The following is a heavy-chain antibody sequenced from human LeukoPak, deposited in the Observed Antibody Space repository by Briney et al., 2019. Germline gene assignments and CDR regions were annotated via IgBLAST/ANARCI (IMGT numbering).Heavy chain of an antibody. Sequence: GGSLRLSCAASGFTFSSYAMSWVRQAPGKGLEWVSAISGSGGSTYYADSVKGRFTISRDNSKNTLYLQMNSLRAEDTAVYYCAKTYYYYDSSGYYYYSYFQHWGQGTLVTVSS. V-gene: IGHV3-23*01. CDR2: ISGSGGST. CDR3: AKTYYYYDSSGYYYYSYFQH. J-gene: IGHJ1*01. CDR1: GFTFSSYA. D-gene: IGHD3-22*01.